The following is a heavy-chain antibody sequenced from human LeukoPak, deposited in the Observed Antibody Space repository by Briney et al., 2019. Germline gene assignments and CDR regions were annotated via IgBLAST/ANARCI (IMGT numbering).Heavy chain of an antibody. J-gene: IGHJ6*03. CDR1: GGSISSYY. CDR3: ARLTSSSSNYYYYYMDV. Sequence: SETLSLTCTVSGGSISSYYWSWIRQPPGKGLEWIGYIYTSGSTNYNPPLKSRVTISVDTSKNQFSLKLSSVTAADTAVYYCARLTSSSSNYYYYYMDVWGKGTTVTVSS. D-gene: IGHD6-6*01. CDR2: IYTSGST. V-gene: IGHV4-4*09.